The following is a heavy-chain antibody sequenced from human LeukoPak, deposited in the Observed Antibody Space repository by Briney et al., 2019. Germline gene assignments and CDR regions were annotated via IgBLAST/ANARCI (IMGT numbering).Heavy chain of an antibody. CDR2: IKSKTDGGTT. Sequence: PGGSLRHSRAASGFTFCNAWMSGVRPAPGEGREWVGRIKSKTDGGTTDYAAPVKGRFTISRDDSKNTLYLQMNSLKTEDTAVYYCTTSGTGFDWLLDDAFDIWSQGTMVTVSS. CDR1: GFTFCNAW. CDR3: TTSGTGFDWLLDDAFDI. V-gene: IGHV3-15*01. J-gene: IGHJ3*02. D-gene: IGHD3-9*01.